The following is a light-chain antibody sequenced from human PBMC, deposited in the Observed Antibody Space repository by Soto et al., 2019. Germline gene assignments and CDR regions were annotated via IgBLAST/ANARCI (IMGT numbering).Light chain of an antibody. CDR3: SSYGGNNNLL. Sequence: QSALTQPPSASGSPGQSVAISCTGTSSDVGGYDYVSWYQQHPGKAPKLMIYAVTKRPSGVPDRFSGSKSGNTASLTVSGLQAEDEADYYCSSYGGNNNLLFGGGTKLTVL. V-gene: IGLV2-8*01. J-gene: IGLJ2*01. CDR2: AVT. CDR1: SSDVGGYDY.